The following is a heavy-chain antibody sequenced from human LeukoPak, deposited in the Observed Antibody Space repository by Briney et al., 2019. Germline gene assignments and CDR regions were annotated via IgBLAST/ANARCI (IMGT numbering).Heavy chain of an antibody. CDR3: ARDRKKYSSSIIDY. Sequence: ETLSLTCAVYGGSFSGYYWSWIRQPPGKGLEWVANIKQDGSEKYYVDSVKGRFTIPRDNAKNSLYLQMNSLRAEDTAVYYCARDRKKYSSSIIDYWGQGTLVTVSS. V-gene: IGHV3-7*01. CDR2: IKQDGSEK. D-gene: IGHD6-13*01. CDR1: GGSFSGYY. J-gene: IGHJ4*02.